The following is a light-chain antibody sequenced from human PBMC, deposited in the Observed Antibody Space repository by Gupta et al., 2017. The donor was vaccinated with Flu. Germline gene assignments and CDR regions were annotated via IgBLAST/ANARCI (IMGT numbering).Light chain of an antibody. J-gene: IGLJ3*02. CDR3: SSYTSTTTLRV. Sequence: QSALTPPASGSASPGPALCVFCTATSSDDGGYNYVSWYQQHPGKAPKLVIYEGSIRPSGVSYRFSGSKSGNTASLTISGLQAEDEADYYCSSYTSTTTLRVFGGGTKLTVL. CDR2: EGS. CDR1: SSDDGGYNY. V-gene: IGLV2-14*01.